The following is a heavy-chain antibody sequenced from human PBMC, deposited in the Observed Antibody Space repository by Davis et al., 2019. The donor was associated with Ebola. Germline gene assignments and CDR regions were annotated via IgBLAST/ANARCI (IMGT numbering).Heavy chain of an antibody. CDR3: ARDRIAAAGRGWFDP. J-gene: IGHJ5*02. Sequence: ASVKVSCKASGYTFTGYYMHWVRQAPRQGLEWMGWINPNSGGTNYAQKFQGWVTMTRDTSISTAYMELSSLRSEDTAVYYCARDRIAAAGRGWFDPWGQGTLVTVSS. D-gene: IGHD6-13*01. CDR1: GYTFTGYY. CDR2: INPNSGGT. V-gene: IGHV1-2*04.